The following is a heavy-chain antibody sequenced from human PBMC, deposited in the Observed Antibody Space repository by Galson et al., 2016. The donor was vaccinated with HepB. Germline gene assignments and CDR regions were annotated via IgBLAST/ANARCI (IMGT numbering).Heavy chain of an antibody. Sequence: SLRLSCAASGFTFRTYTMSWVRQAPGKGLEWVSGISGGGGSTYYADSVKGRLTISRDNPKNMVYLQIHSLRVEDTAVYFSAKDRYCGGGACSWSYFDLWGPGIQVTVSS. CDR3: AKDRYCGGGACSWSYFDL. V-gene: IGHV3-23*01. D-gene: IGHD2-15*01. J-gene: IGHJ4*02. CDR1: GFTFRTYT. CDR2: ISGGGGST.